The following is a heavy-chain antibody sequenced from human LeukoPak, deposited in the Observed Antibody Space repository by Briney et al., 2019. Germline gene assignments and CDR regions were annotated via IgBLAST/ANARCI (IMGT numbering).Heavy chain of an antibody. CDR1: GFTFSSYG. V-gene: IGHV3-23*01. Sequence: GGSLRLSCAASGFTFSSYGMSWVRKAPGKGLEWVSGISGSGGSTYYADSVKGRFTISRDNSKNTLYLQMNSLRPEDTAVYYCAKAGGSYYGGFDYWGQGTLVTVSS. CDR2: ISGSGGST. CDR3: AKAGGSYYGGFDY. D-gene: IGHD1-26*01. J-gene: IGHJ4*02.